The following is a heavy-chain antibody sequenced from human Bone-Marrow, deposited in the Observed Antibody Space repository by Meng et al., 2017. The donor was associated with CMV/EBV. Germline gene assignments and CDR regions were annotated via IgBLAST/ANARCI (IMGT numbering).Heavy chain of an antibody. V-gene: IGHV3-23*01. CDR3: AKNSRPYSSGWYGGDWVDP. D-gene: IGHD6-19*01. Sequence: EVQLLESGGGWVQSGGSLRLSCAASGFTFSSYAMSWVRQAPGKGLEWVSAISGSGGSTYYADSVKGRFTISRDNSKNTLYLQMNSLRAEDTAVYYCAKNSRPYSSGWYGGDWVDPWGQGTLVTVSS. CDR2: ISGSGGST. CDR1: GFTFSSYA. J-gene: IGHJ5*02.